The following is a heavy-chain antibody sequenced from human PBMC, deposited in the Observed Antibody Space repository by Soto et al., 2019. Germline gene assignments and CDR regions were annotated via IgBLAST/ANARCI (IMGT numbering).Heavy chain of an antibody. V-gene: IGHV3-30*18. CDR1: GVTFSDYA. J-gene: IGHJ4*02. CDR2: VSHDGRNT. Sequence: GGSRRLSCAASGVTFSDYAMHGVRQAPGKGLEWVAVVSHDGRNTHYADSVKGRFTISRDSSKNTVSLEMTSLRAEDTAVYYCAKGGRQWLVTSDFNYWGQGALVTVSS. CDR3: AKGGRQWLVTSDFNY. D-gene: IGHD6-19*01.